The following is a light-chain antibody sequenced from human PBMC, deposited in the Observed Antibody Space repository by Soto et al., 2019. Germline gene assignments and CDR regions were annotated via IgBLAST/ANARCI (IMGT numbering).Light chain of an antibody. CDR3: SSWDGSLSGYV. J-gene: IGLJ1*01. CDR2: NNP. Sequence: QSGLTHPASRAGTPWQWLPISSSGSISNIRSNYCYWYPQLPGTPPKLLTYNNPQRPSGVPDRFSASKSGTSASLAIRGLRSDDEAPYYCSSWDGSLSGYVFRAGTKATVL. CDR1: ISNIRSNY. V-gene: IGLV1-47*02.